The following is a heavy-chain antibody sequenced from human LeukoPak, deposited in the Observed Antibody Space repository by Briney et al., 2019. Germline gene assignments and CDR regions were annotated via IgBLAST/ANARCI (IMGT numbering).Heavy chain of an antibody. CDR3: ARGPTYGSGEPIDY. CDR2: IYNNENT. CDR1: GGSFSGYY. J-gene: IGHJ4*02. Sequence: SETLSLTCAVYGGSFSGYYWSWIRQPAGKGLEWIGRIYNNENTNYNPSLKSRVTMSVDTSKNQFSLKLSSVAAADTAVYFCARGPTYGSGEPIDYWGQGTLVTVSS. D-gene: IGHD3-10*01. V-gene: IGHV4-59*10.